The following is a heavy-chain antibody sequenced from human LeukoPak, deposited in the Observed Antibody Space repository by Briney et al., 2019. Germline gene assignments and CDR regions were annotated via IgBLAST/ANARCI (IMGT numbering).Heavy chain of an antibody. CDR1: GGSFSGYY. CDR2: INHSGST. V-gene: IGHV4-34*01. Sequence: SETLSLTCAVYGGSFSGYYWSWIRQPPGKGLEWIGEINHSGSTNYNPSLKSRVTISVDTYKNQFSLKLSSVTAADTAVYYCARARAGCSGGSCYPGWYYYYYYMDVWGKGTTVTVSS. CDR3: ARARAGCSGGSCYPGWYYYYYYMDV. D-gene: IGHD2-15*01. J-gene: IGHJ6*03.